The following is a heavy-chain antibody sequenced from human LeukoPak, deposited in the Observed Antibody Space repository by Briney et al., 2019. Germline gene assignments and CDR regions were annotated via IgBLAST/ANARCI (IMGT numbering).Heavy chain of an antibody. D-gene: IGHD3-3*01. J-gene: IGHJ6*03. CDR3: TRQRFLEWLFRYYYYMDV. Sequence: GGSLRLSCTASGFTFGDYAMSWVRQAPGKGLEWVGFIRSKAYGGTTEYAASVKGRFTISRDDSKSIAYLQMNSLKTEDTAVYYCTRQRFLEWLFRYYYYMDVWGKGTTVTVSS. V-gene: IGHV3-49*04. CDR2: IRSKAYGGTT. CDR1: GFTFGDYA.